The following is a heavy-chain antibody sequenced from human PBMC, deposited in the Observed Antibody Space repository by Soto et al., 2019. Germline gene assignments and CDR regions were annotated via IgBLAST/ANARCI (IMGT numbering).Heavy chain of an antibody. CDR1: GASMNSYH. D-gene: IGHD6-13*01. V-gene: IGHV4-4*07. CDR3: ARDQGVAAAGITWFDP. CDR2: IHSSGST. J-gene: IGHJ5*02. Sequence: SETLSLTCTVYGASMNSYHWSWIRQPAGKGLEWIGHIHSSGSTNYNPPLKSRVTMSVDTSKNQFSLRLMSLTAADTAVYYCARDQGVAAAGITWFDPWGQGSLVTVSS.